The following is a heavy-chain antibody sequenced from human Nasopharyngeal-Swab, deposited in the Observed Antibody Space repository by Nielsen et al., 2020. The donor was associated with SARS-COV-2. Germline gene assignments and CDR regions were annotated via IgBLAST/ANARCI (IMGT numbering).Heavy chain of an antibody. CDR1: GFTFSSYA. J-gene: IGHJ3*02. V-gene: IGHV3-23*01. D-gene: IGHD2-8*01. Sequence: GGSLRLSCAASGFTFSSYAMTWVRQAPGKGLEWVSVVTGSGYGTDYADSVKGRFTISRDNAKNTLYLQMNSLRAEDTAVYYCARNDVFAYGVDAFDIWGQGTMVTVSS. CDR3: ARNDVFAYGVDAFDI. CDR2: VTGSGYGT.